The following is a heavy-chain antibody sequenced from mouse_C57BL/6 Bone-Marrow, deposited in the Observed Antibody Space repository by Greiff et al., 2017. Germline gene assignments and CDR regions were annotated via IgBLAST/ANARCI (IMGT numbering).Heavy chain of an antibody. J-gene: IGHJ2*01. V-gene: IGHV1-78*01. D-gene: IGHD1-1*01. CDR1: GYTFTDHT. Sequence: QVQLQQSDAELVKPGASVKISCKVSGYTFTDHTIHWMKQRPEQGLEWIGYIYPRDGSNKYNEKFKGKATLTADKSSSTAYMQLNSLTSEDSSVYFCARLNYGSSFFDYWGQGTTLTVSS. CDR3: ARLNYGSSFFDY. CDR2: IYPRDGSN.